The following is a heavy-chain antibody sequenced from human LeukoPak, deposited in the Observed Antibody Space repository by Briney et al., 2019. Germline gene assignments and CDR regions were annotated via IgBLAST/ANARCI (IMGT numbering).Heavy chain of an antibody. D-gene: IGHD3-10*01. CDR1: GFTFSNAW. V-gene: IGHV3-15*01. CDR3: TTEKPGPGDLDY. CDR2: IKSKTDGGTT. Sequence: GGSLRLSCAASGFTFSNAWMSWVRQAPGKGLEWVGRIKSKTDGGTTDYAAPVKGRFTISRDDSKNTLYLQMNSLKTEDTAVHYCTTEKPGPGDLDYWGQGTLVTVSS. J-gene: IGHJ4*02.